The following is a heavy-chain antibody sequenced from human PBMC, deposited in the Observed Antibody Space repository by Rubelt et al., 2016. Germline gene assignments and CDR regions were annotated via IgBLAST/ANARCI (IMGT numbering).Heavy chain of an antibody. CDR3: ATDPVGETVRHFDY. Sequence: GGGVVQPGRSLRLSCTASGFTFNTYVMHWVRQAPGKGLEWVAVISSDGSIRYYGDSVKGRFTISRDNSKNTLYLQMNSLRGDDTALYCCATDPVGETVRHFDYWGQGTLVTVSS. J-gene: IGHJ4*02. CDR1: GFTFNTYV. D-gene: IGHD1-26*01. CDR2: ISSDGSIR. V-gene: IGHV3-30*04.